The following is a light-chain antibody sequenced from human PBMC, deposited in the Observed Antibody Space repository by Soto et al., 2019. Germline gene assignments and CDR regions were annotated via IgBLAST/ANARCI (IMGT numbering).Light chain of an antibody. CDR3: QQYGSSGT. V-gene: IGKV3-20*01. CDR2: GAS. Sequence: IVLAQSQGTLSLSPGEVATLSCRASHSVSSSYLACYQQKPGQAPRLLIYGASSRATGIPDRFSGSGSGTDFTLTISRLEPEDFAVYYCQQYGSSGTFGQGTKVDI. CDR1: HSVSSSY. J-gene: IGKJ1*01.